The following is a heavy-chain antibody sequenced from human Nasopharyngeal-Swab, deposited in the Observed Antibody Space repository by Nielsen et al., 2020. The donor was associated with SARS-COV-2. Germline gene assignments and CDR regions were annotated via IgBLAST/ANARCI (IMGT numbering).Heavy chain of an antibody. D-gene: IGHD2-15*01. CDR1: GGSISSGSYY. J-gene: IGHJ5*02. CDR3: ARDRSYCSGGSCYGGNWFDP. CDR2: IYTSGST. Sequence: SETLSLTCTVSGGSISSGSYYWSWIRQPAGKGLEWIGRIYTSGSTNYNPSLKSRVTMSVDTSKNQFSLKLSSVTAADTAVYYCARDRSYCSGGSCYGGNWFDPWGQRTLVTVSS. V-gene: IGHV4-61*02.